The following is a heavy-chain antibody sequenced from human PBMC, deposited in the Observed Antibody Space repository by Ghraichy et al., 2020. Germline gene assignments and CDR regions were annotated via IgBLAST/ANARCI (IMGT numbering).Heavy chain of an antibody. V-gene: IGHV3-48*02. J-gene: IGHJ4*02. CDR3: ARDLGVGAAHYYFDY. CDR1: GFTFSSYS. CDR2: ISSSSSTI. D-gene: IGHD2-15*01. Sequence: GESLNISCAASGFTFSSYSMNWVRQAPGKGLEWVSYISSSSSTIYYADSVKGRFTISRDNAKNSLYLQMNSLRDEDTAVYYCARDLGVGAAHYYFDYWGQGTLVTVSS.